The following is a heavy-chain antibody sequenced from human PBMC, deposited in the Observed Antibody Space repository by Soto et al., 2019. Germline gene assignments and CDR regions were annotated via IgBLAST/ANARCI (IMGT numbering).Heavy chain of an antibody. Sequence: GGSLRLSCAASRFTFSDVAMHWVSQASGKGLEWVGRIDRKTYNYATTYGASVKGRFTISRDDSKNMVYLQMNSLKTEDTAVYYCAREGEGHCISSSCLNWFDPWGQGTMVTVSS. V-gene: IGHV3-73*01. CDR3: AREGEGHCISSSCLNWFDP. CDR1: RFTFSDVA. D-gene: IGHD2-2*01. J-gene: IGHJ5*02. CDR2: IDRKTYNYAT.